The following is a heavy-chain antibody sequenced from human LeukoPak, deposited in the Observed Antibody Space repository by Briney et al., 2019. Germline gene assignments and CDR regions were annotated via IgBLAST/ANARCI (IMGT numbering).Heavy chain of an antibody. Sequence: GGSLRLSCAVSGFTFSSYGMHWVRQAPGKGLEWVAFIRYDGSNKYYADSVKGRFTISRDNSKNTLYLQMNSLRAEDTAVYYCAKGDDYGSEAFDIWGQGTMVTVSS. CDR3: AKGDDYGSEAFDI. D-gene: IGHD4-17*01. V-gene: IGHV3-30*02. CDR1: GFTFSSYG. J-gene: IGHJ3*02. CDR2: IRYDGSNK.